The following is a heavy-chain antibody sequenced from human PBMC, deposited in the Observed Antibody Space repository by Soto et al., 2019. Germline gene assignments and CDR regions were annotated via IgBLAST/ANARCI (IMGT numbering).Heavy chain of an antibody. Sequence: VGSLRLSCTVSGFTFSAFAMYWVRQAPGKGLEWVALISYDGTNEDYAESVGGRFTISRDNSKNTLYLDMNSLSAEDSAVYFCAKGVVREPAYFDYWGQGTLVTVSS. J-gene: IGHJ4*02. CDR1: GFTFSAFA. CDR3: AKGVVREPAYFDY. D-gene: IGHD3-10*01. V-gene: IGHV3-30*18. CDR2: ISYDGTNE.